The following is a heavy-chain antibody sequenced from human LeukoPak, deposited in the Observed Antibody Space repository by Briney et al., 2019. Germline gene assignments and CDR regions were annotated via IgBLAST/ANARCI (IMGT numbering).Heavy chain of an antibody. CDR1: GYTFTGYY. J-gene: IGHJ4*02. D-gene: IGHD5-12*01. CDR3: ARDERYSGYAQNFDY. CDR2: INPNSGGT. V-gene: IGHV1-2*02. Sequence: ASVKVSCKASGYTFTGYYMHWVRQAPGQGLEWVGWINPNSGGTNYAQKFQGRVTMTRDTSISTAYMELSRLRSDDTAVYYCARDERYSGYAQNFDYWGQGTLVTVSS.